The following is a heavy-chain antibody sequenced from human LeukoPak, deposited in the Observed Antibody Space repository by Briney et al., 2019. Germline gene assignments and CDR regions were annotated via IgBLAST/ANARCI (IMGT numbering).Heavy chain of an antibody. V-gene: IGHV4-4*09. Sequence: PSETLSLTCTVSGGSISSYYWSWIRQPPGKGLEWIGYIYTSGSTNYNPSLKGRVTISVDTSKNQFSLKLSSVTAADTAVYYCARYEGLSPAMDVWGKGTTATVSS. CDR3: ARYEGLSPAMDV. CDR2: IYTSGST. D-gene: IGHD3-3*01. J-gene: IGHJ6*03. CDR1: GGSISSYY.